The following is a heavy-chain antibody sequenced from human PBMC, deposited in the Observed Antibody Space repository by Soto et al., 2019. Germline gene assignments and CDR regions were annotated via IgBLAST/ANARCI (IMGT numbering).Heavy chain of an antibody. Sequence: GGSLRLSCAASGFTFSSYAMPWVRQAPGKGVEWVALMSYDGSDKDYADSVKGRFTISRDNSRNTLFLQMNSLRAEDTAVYYCARDYYKYYDSSGYYRSPAYWGQGTLLTVSS. CDR3: ARDYYKYYDSSGYYRSPAY. CDR1: GFTFSSYA. CDR2: MSYDGSDK. J-gene: IGHJ4*02. D-gene: IGHD3-22*01. V-gene: IGHV3-30-3*01.